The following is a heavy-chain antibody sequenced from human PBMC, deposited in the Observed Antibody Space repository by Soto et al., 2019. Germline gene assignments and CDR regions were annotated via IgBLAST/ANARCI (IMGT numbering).Heavy chain of an antibody. D-gene: IGHD3-10*01. CDR1: GYTFTSYG. CDR3: ARVASGSGSFLYYYYMDV. CDR2: ISAYNGNT. J-gene: IGHJ6*03. V-gene: IGHV1-18*01. Sequence: ASVKVSCKASGYTFTSYGISWVRQAPGQGLEWMGWISAYNGNTNYAQKLQGRVTMTTDTSTSTAYMELRSLRSDDTAVYYCARVASGSGSFLYYYYMDVWGKGTTVTVSS.